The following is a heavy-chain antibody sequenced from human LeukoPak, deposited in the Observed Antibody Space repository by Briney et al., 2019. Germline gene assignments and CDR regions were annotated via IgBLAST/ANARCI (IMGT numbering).Heavy chain of an antibody. CDR3: ATGEDPYYFDY. J-gene: IGHJ4*02. CDR1: GGSISSYY. D-gene: IGHD3-16*01. CDR2: IYYSGST. V-gene: IGHV4-59*08. Sequence: PSETLSLTCTVSGGSISSYYWSWIRQPPGKGLEWIGYIYYSGSTNYNPSLKSRVTISVDTSKNQFSLKLSSVTAADTAVYYCATGEDPYYFDYWGQGTLVTVSS.